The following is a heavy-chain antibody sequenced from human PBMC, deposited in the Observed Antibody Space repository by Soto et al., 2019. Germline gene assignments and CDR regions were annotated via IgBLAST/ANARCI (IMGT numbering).Heavy chain of an antibody. J-gene: IGHJ6*02. V-gene: IGHV4-59*07. CDR1: GGSISSYY. D-gene: IGHD2-15*01. Sequence: SDTLSLTCTVSGGSISSYYWSWIRQPPGKGLEWIGYIYYSGSTNYNPSLKSRVTISVDTSKNQFSLKLSSVTAADTAVYYCAREDRYYYYGMDVWGQGTTVTVSS. CDR2: IYYSGST. CDR3: AREDRYYYYGMDV.